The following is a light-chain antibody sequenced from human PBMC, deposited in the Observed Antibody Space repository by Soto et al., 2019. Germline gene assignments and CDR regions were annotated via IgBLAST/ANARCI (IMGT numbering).Light chain of an antibody. CDR1: QTVRNNY. Sequence: EFVLTQSPGTLSLSPGERATLSCRASQTVRNNYLAWYQQKPGQAPRLLIYDASSRATGIPDRFSGSGSGTDFTLTISCLQSEDFATYYCQQYYSYPLTFGGGTKVDIK. V-gene: IGKV3-20*01. CDR3: QQYYSYPLT. CDR2: DAS. J-gene: IGKJ4*01.